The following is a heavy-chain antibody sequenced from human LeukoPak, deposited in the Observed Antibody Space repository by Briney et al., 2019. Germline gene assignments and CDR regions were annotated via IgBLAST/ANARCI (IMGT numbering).Heavy chain of an antibody. CDR3: ARTNAFDI. Sequence: SETLSLTCTVSGGSIRGHHWRWIRQPPGKGLEWIGNIYYSGGTNYNPSLESRVTISVDTAKNQFSLKLRSMTAADTAVYYCARTNAFDIWGQGTRVTVSS. J-gene: IGHJ3*02. CDR1: GGSIRGHH. CDR2: IYYSGGT. V-gene: IGHV4-59*11.